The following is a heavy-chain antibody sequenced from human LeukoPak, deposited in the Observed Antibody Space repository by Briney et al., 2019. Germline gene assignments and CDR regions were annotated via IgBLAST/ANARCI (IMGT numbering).Heavy chain of an antibody. J-gene: IGHJ4*02. Sequence: SETLSLTCTVSGGSISSSSYYWGWILQPPGKGLEWIGSIYYSGSTYYNPSLKSRVTISVDTSKNQFSLKLSSVTAADTAVYYCARQTWIQLWLPYYFDYWGQGTLVTVSS. V-gene: IGHV4-39*01. CDR1: GGSISSSSYY. CDR3: ARQTWIQLWLPYYFDY. D-gene: IGHD5-18*01. CDR2: IYYSGST.